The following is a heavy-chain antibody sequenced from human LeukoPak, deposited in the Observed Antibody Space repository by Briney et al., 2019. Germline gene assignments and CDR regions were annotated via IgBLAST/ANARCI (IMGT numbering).Heavy chain of an antibody. J-gene: IGHJ5*02. CDR1: GYTFTSYG. V-gene: IGHV1-18*01. CDR3: ARDPFHPRANNWNYVGIDP. D-gene: IGHD1-7*01. Sequence: GASVKVSCKASGYTFTSYGISWVRQAPGQGLEWMGWISGYNGNINYAQKLQGRVTITTDESTSTAYMELSSLRSEDTAVYYCARDPFHPRANNWNYVGIDPWGQGTLVTVSS. CDR2: ISGYNGNI.